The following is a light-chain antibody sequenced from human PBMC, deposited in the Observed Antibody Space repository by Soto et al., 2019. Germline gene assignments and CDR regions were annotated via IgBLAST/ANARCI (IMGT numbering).Light chain of an antibody. J-gene: IGKJ1*01. CDR3: QQYNIWPPT. Sequence: EIVMTQSPATLSVSPGERATLSCRASQSVGSNLAWYQQKPGQAPRLLIYGASTRATGIPARFRRSGSGTEFTLTISSLQSEDFAVYYCQQYNIWPPTFGQGTKVDIK. CDR2: GAS. V-gene: IGKV3-15*01. CDR1: QSVGSN.